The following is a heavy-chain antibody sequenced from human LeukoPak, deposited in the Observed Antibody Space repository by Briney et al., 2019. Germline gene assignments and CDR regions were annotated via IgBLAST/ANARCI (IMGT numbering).Heavy chain of an antibody. Sequence: SETLSLTCTVSGGSISSYYWSWIRQPPGKGLEWIGYIYYSGSTNYNPSLKSRVTISVDTSKNQFSLKLSSVSAADTAVYYCARFTYYYGSGSNDAFDIWGQGTMVTVSS. V-gene: IGHV4-59*01. J-gene: IGHJ3*02. CDR3: ARFTYYYGSGSNDAFDI. CDR2: IYYSGST. CDR1: GGSISSYY. D-gene: IGHD3-10*01.